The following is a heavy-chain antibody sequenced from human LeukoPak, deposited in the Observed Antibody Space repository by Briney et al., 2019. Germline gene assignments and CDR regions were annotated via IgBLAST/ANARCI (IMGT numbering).Heavy chain of an antibody. D-gene: IGHD5-12*01. J-gene: IGHJ3*02. V-gene: IGHV3-23*01. Sequence: PGRSVRLPRAASGLTFSSYAMRWVTQPPGKGLEWVSAISGSGGHTYYADSVKGRFTISRDNSKNTLYLQMNSLRAEDTAVYYCAKELYRDSGYDWPGLPSSGIWGQGTMVTVSS. CDR3: AKELYRDSGYDWPGLPSSGI. CDR1: GLTFSSYA. CDR2: ISGSGGHT.